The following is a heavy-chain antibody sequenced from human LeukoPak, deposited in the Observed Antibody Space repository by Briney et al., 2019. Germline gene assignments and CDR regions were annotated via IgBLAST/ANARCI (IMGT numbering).Heavy chain of an antibody. J-gene: IGHJ3*01. Sequence: GESLKISCKGSGYSFTNYWIAWVRQMPGKGLEWMGIINPGDSETRYSPSFQGQVTMSAEKSIRTAYLQWSRLKASDTAVYYCVRLLGYTSNWYSSHDAFNVWGQGTMVTVSS. CDR2: INPGDSET. CDR1: GYSFTNYW. CDR3: VRLLGYTSNWYSSHDAFNV. D-gene: IGHD6-13*01. V-gene: IGHV5-51*01.